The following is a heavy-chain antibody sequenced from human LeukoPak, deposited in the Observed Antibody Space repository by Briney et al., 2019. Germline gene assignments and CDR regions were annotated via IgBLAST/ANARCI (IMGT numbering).Heavy chain of an antibody. Sequence: PSQTLSLTCTVSGGSISSGDYYWSWIPHPPGKGLEWIGEINHSGSTNYNPSLKSRVTISVDTSKNQSSLKLSSVTAADTAVYYCARGRGKSGSYYHYWGQGTLVTVSS. CDR3: ARGRGKSGSYYHY. CDR2: INHSGST. J-gene: IGHJ4*02. V-gene: IGHV4-30-4*01. CDR1: GGSISSGDYY. D-gene: IGHD1-26*01.